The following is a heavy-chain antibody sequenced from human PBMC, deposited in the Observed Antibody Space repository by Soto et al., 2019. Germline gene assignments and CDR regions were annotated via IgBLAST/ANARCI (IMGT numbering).Heavy chain of an antibody. CDR2: ISGSGGST. Sequence: PVGSLRLSCAASGFTFSSYAMSWVRHSPGKGLEWVSAISGSGGSTYYADSVKGRFTISRDNSKNTLYLQMNSLRAEDTALYYCEIDSADIVVGAVAGKGYYYGMDVWGQGTTVTVSS. CDR3: EIDSADIVVGAVAGKGYYYGMDV. V-gene: IGHV3-23*01. D-gene: IGHD2-2*01. CDR1: GFTFSSYA. J-gene: IGHJ6*02.